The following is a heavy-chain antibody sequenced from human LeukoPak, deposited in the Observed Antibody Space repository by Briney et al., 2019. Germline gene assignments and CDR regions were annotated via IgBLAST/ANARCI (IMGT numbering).Heavy chain of an antibody. Sequence: GGSLRLSCAASGFSFSSYRMNWVRQAPGKGLEWVASISSNNSYIHYADSVKGRFTISRDNGENSLHLQMNSLRAEDAAVYYCARDLGTRKSIAFADWGQGTLVTVSS. CDR2: ISSNNSYI. V-gene: IGHV3-21*01. D-gene: IGHD6-6*01. J-gene: IGHJ4*02. CDR1: GFSFSSYR. CDR3: ARDLGTRKSIAFAD.